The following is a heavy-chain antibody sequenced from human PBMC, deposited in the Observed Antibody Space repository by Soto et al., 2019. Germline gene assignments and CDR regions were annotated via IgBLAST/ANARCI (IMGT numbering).Heavy chain of an antibody. D-gene: IGHD3-22*01. CDR2: IWYDGSIK. J-gene: IGHJ6*02. Sequence: QVQLVESGGGVVQPGRSLRLSCVASESMFGSYGMYRVRQAPGKGLEWVAVIWYDGSIKHYADSVKGRFTISRDNSKNTLQLQMNSLRAEDTAVYYCARVSSDYYGMGVWGQGTAVIVSS. CDR1: ESMFGSYG. V-gene: IGHV3-33*01. CDR3: ARVSSDYYGMGV.